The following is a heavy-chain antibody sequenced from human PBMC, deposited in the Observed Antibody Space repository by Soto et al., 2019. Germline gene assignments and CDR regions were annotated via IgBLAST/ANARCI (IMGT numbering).Heavy chain of an antibody. J-gene: IGHJ1*01. CDR3: AIELVAVAESAGYLQH. CDR1: GYTFTSYG. Sequence: ASVQVSCKASGYTFTSYGISWVRQAPGQGLEWMGWISAYNGNTNYAQKLQGRVTMTTDTSTSTAYMELRSLRSYDTAVYYCAIELVAVAESAGYLQHWGRGNRGTVAS. D-gene: IGHD6-19*01. CDR2: ISAYNGNT. V-gene: IGHV1-18*01.